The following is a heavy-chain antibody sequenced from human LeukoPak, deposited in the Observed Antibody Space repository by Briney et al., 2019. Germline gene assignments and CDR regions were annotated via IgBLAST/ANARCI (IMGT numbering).Heavy chain of an antibody. V-gene: IGHV3-33*01. Sequence: PGRSLRLSCAASGFTFSSYGMHWVRQAPGKGLEWVAVIWYDGSNKYYADSVKGRFTISRDNSKNTLYLQMNSLRAEDTAVYYCARDGSSSSPLDYRGQGTLVTVSS. D-gene: IGHD6-6*01. J-gene: IGHJ4*02. CDR2: IWYDGSNK. CDR1: GFTFSSYG. CDR3: ARDGSSSSPLDY.